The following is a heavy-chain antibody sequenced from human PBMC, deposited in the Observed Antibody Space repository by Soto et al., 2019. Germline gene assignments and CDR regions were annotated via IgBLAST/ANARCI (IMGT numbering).Heavy chain of an antibody. CDR1: GGSITSDDNW. Sequence: ETLSLTCAVSGGSITSDDNWWSWVRQPPGKGLEWIREIYHSGSTNYNPSLNSRVTISVDKSKNQFSLKLTSVTAADTAVYYCVSSSWYSLDYWGQGTRVTVSS. J-gene: IGHJ4*02. D-gene: IGHD6-13*01. CDR3: VSSSWYSLDY. CDR2: IYHSGST. V-gene: IGHV4-4*02.